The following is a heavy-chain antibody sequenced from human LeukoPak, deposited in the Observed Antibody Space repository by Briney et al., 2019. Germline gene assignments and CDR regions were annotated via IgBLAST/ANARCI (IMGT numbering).Heavy chain of an antibody. D-gene: IGHD3-22*01. CDR1: GFTFSIYA. CDR2: ISGSGGST. J-gene: IGHJ4*02. CDR3: AFQPHYYDSSGYLLG. V-gene: IGHV3-23*01. Sequence: QAGGSLRLSCAASGFTFSIYAMSWVRQAPGKGLEWVSAISGSGGSTYYADSVKGRFTISRDNSKNTLYLQMNSLRAEDTAVYYCAFQPHYYDSSGYLLGWGQGTLVTISS.